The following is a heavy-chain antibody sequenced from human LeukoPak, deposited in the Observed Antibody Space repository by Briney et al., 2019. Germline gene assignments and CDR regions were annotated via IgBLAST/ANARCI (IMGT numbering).Heavy chain of an antibody. CDR1: GFTFTNFA. Sequence: PVGSLRLSCAASGFTFTNFAMTWVRQAPGKGLEWVSAIMASDGSTFYADSVKGRFTISRDSTKNTLYLQMNSLRAEDTAVYYCAKLTSGWFEDFWGQGTLVTVSS. CDR2: IMASDGST. D-gene: IGHD6-19*01. J-gene: IGHJ4*02. V-gene: IGHV3-23*01. CDR3: AKLTSGWFEDF.